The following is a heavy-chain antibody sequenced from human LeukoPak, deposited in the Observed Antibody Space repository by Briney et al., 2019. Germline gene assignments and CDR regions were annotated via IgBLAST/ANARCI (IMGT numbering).Heavy chain of an antibody. CDR2: IYYSGST. D-gene: IGHD3-10*01. J-gene: IGHJ2*01. V-gene: IGHV4-31*03. CDR3: ARDLGYGSGPFDL. Sequence: SQTLSLTCTVSGGSISSDGYYWSWIRQHPGKGLEWIGYIYYSGSTYYNPSLKSRVFISVDTSKNQFSLKLSSVTAADTAVYYCARDLGYGSGPFDLWGRGTLVTVSS. CDR1: GGSISSDGYY.